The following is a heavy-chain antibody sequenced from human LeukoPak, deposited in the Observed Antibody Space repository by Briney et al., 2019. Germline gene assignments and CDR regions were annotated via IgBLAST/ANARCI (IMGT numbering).Heavy chain of an antibody. CDR3: ARDTGCAGGTCFSFYDY. Sequence: GGSLRLSCAASGFTFSTYWMTWVRQAPGKGLEWVANIKQDGSQIYYVESVKGRFTISRDNAKNSLYLQMDSLRAEDTAVYYCARDTGCAGGTCFSFYDYWGQGTLVTVSS. CDR2: IKQDGSQI. D-gene: IGHD2-15*01. J-gene: IGHJ4*02. CDR1: GFTFSTYW. V-gene: IGHV3-7*01.